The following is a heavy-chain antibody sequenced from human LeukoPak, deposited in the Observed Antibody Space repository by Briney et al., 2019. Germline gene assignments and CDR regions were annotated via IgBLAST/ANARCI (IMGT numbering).Heavy chain of an antibody. D-gene: IGHD3-10*01. CDR1: GGSISSSNW. J-gene: IGHJ4*02. CDR2: INHSGST. Sequence: SETLSLTCAVSGGSISSSNWWSWVRQPPGKGLEWIGEINHSGSTSYNPSLKSRVTISVDTSKNQFSLNLSSVTAADTAVYYCASRGDYWGQGTLVTVSS. V-gene: IGHV4-4*02. CDR3: ASRGDY.